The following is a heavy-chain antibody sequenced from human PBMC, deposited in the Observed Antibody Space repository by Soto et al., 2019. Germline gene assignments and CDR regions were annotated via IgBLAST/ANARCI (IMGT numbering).Heavy chain of an antibody. CDR2: IYYSGNT. CDR3: ARDSSSSEDYYGMDV. CDR1: GGSISSGYYY. D-gene: IGHD6-6*01. J-gene: IGHJ6*02. V-gene: IGHV4-30-4*02. Sequence: SETLSLTCSVSGGSISSGYYYWSWIRQPPGRGLEWIGNIYYSGNTYYNPSLKSRLIISIDTSKNQFSLKLSSVTAADTAVYYCARDSSSSEDYYGMDVWGQGTTVTVSS.